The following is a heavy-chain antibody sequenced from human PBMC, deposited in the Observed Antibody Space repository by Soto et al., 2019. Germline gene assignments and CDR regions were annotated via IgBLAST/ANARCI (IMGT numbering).Heavy chain of an antibody. CDR3: TRHDGIAAAASWFDP. J-gene: IGHJ5*02. D-gene: IGHD6-13*01. CDR2: IRSKANSYAT. Sequence: EVQLVESGGGLVQPGGSLKLSCAASGFTFSGSAMHWVRQASGKGLEWVGRIRSKANSYATAYAASVKGRFTISRDDSKNTAYLQMNSLKTEDTAVYYCTRHDGIAAAASWFDPWGQGTLVTVSS. V-gene: IGHV3-73*02. CDR1: GFTFSGSA.